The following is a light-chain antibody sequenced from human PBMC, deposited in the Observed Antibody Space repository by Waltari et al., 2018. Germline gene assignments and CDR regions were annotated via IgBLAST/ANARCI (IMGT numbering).Light chain of an antibody. V-gene: IGLV3-21*04. J-gene: IGLJ3*02. CDR1: NIGSKS. Sequence: YVLTQPPSVSVDPGKTARLTCGGDNIGSKSVNWYQQKPGQAPVLVMFYDSDRPSEIPERVSGSNSGNTATLTISWVEAGDEADYHCQVWDVTDSGVFGGGTKLTVL. CDR2: YDS. CDR3: QVWDVTDSGV.